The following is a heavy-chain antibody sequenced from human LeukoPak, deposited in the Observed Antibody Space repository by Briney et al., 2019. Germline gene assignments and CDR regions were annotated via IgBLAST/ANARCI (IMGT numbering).Heavy chain of an antibody. Sequence: ASVKVSCKASGYTFTCYYMHWVRQAPGQGLEWMGRINPNSGGTNYAQKFQGRVTMTRDASISTAYMELSRLRSDDTAVYYCARDLSSSFPTYYFDYWGQGTLVTVSS. CDR3: ARDLSSSFPTYYFDY. CDR2: INPNSGGT. CDR1: GYTFTCYY. D-gene: IGHD6-13*01. J-gene: IGHJ4*02. V-gene: IGHV1-2*06.